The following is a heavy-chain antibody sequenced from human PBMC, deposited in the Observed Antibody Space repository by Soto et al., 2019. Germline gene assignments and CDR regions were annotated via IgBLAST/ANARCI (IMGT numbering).Heavy chain of an antibody. CDR1: GGSVSSSSYY. CDR2: IYYSGNT. V-gene: IGHV4-39*01. Sequence: SETLSLTCTVSGGSVSSSSYYWGWIRQPPGLGLEWIGSIYYSGNTYYNSSLKSRVTISVDTSNNQFSLKLRSVTAADTAVYYCARQVTTVITPWFDPWGQGTLVTVSS. D-gene: IGHD4-17*01. J-gene: IGHJ5*02. CDR3: ARQVTTVITPWFDP.